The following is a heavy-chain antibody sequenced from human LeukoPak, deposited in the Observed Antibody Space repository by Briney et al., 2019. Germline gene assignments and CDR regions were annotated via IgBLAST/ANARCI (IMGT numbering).Heavy chain of an antibody. J-gene: IGHJ5*02. Sequence: PGGSLRLSCAASGFTFSSYSMNWVRQAPGKGLEWVSSISSSSSYIYYADSVKGRFTISRDNAKNSLYLQMNSLRAEDTAVYYCARDPGGNGINWFDPWGQGTLVTVSS. CDR3: ARDPGGNGINWFDP. D-gene: IGHD4-23*01. CDR1: GFTFSSYS. V-gene: IGHV3-21*01. CDR2: ISSSSSYI.